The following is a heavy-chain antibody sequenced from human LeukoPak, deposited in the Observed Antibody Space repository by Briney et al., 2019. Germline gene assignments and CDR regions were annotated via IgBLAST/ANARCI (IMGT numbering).Heavy chain of an antibody. D-gene: IGHD6-19*01. CDR2: IWYDGSNK. J-gene: IGHJ4*02. V-gene: IGHV3-33*01. CDR1: GSTFSSYG. Sequence: PGGSLRLSCAASGSTFSSYGMHWVRQAPGKGLEWVAVIWYDGSNKNYADSVKGRFTISRDNSKNTLYLQMNSLRAEDTAVYYCARAPLYNSGWWEDYWGQGTLVTVSS. CDR3: ARAPLYNSGWWEDY.